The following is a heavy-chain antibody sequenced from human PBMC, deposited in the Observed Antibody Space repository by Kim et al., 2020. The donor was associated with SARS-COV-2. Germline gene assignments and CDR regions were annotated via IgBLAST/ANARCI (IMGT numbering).Heavy chain of an antibody. V-gene: IGHV3-11*06. CDR2: ISSSSSYT. Sequence: GGSLRLSCAASGFTFSDYYMSWIRQAPGKGLEWVSYISSSSSYTNYADSVKGRFTISRDNAKNSLYLQMNSLRAEDTAVYYCARKGVYAPVDYWGQGTLVTVSS. CDR1: GFTFSDYY. J-gene: IGHJ4*02. CDR3: ARKGVYAPVDY. D-gene: IGHD2-8*01.